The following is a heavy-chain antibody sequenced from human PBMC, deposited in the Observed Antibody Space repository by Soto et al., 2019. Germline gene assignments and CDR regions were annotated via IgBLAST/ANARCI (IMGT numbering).Heavy chain of an antibody. V-gene: IGHV4-39*01. CDR3: ARSMTTVVTLDY. D-gene: IGHD4-17*01. Sequence: SETLSLTCTVSRGSISSSSYYWGWIRQPPGKGLEWIGSIYYSGSTYYNPSLKSRVTISVDTSKNQFSLKLSSVTAADTAVYYCARSMTTVVTLDYWGQGTLVT. J-gene: IGHJ4*02. CDR1: RGSISSSSYY. CDR2: IYYSGST.